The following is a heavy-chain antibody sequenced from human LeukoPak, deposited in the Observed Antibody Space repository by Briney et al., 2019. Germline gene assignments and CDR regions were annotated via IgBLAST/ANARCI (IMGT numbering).Heavy chain of an antibody. CDR1: GFTFSSYG. D-gene: IGHD3-16*01. CDR3: AKELRQYYYYYYMDV. J-gene: IGHJ6*03. Sequence: PGGSLRLSCAASGFTFSSYGMHWVRQAPGKGLEWVAFIRYDGSNKYYADSVKGRFTISRDNSKNTLYLQMNSLRAEDTAVYYCAKELRQYYYYYYMDVWGKGATVTISS. CDR2: IRYDGSNK. V-gene: IGHV3-30*02.